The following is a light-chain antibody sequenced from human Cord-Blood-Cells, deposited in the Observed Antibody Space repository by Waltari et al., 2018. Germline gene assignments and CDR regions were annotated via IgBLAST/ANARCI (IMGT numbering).Light chain of an antibody. CDR1: SSDVGGSHY. V-gene: IGLV2-14*01. CDR2: DVS. Sequence: QSALTQPASVSGSPGQSITISCTGTSSDVGGSHYVSLYQQHPGKAPKLMIYDVSNRPSGVSNRFSGSKSGNTASLTISGLQAEDEADYYCSSYTSSSTLNWVFGGGTKLTVL. J-gene: IGLJ3*02. CDR3: SSYTSSSTLNWV.